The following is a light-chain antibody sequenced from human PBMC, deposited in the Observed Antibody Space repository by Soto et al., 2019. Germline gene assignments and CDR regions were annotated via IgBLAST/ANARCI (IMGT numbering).Light chain of an antibody. V-gene: IGLV2-14*01. CDR3: LSYTSSSTHVV. J-gene: IGLJ2*01. Sequence: QSALTQPASVSGSPGQSITISCTGTSSDVVSYNYVSWYQQYPGKAPKLMIYDVSNRPSGVSYRFSGSKSANTASLTISGVQAGDEADYYCLSYTSSSTHVVFGGGTKVTVL. CDR1: SSDVVSYNY. CDR2: DVS.